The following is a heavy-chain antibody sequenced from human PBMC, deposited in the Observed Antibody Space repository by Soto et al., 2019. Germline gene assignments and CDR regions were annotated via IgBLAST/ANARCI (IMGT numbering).Heavy chain of an antibody. Sequence: ASVKVSCKASGDTFTTYDINWVRQATGQGLEWVGWMNPSSGNTGHAQKFQGRVTMTRDTSISTVYLELSSLKSEDTAVYYCARDHYGILTGVYYGMDVWGQGTTVTVSS. V-gene: IGHV1-8*01. D-gene: IGHD3-9*01. J-gene: IGHJ6*02. CDR1: GDTFTTYD. CDR3: ARDHYGILTGVYYGMDV. CDR2: MNPSSGNT.